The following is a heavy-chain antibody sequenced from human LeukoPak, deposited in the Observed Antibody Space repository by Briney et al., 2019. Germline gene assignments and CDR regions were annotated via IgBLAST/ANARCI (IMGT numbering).Heavy chain of an antibody. D-gene: IGHD3-10*02. CDR1: GGSISPYY. Sequence: SETLSLTCTVSGGSISPYYWSWIRQPPGKGLEWLGYIYYSGNTDYNPSLKSRVAISVDTSKNQFSLKLSSVTAANTAVYYCARSTGTTMFIDYWGQGTLVTVSS. CDR2: IYYSGNT. V-gene: IGHV4-59*01. CDR3: ARSTGTTMFIDY. J-gene: IGHJ4*02.